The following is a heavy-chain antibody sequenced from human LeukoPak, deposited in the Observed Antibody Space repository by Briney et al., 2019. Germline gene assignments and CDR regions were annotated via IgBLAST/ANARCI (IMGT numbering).Heavy chain of an antibody. CDR2: IYHSGST. Sequence: SETLSLTCAVSGYSISSGYYWGWIRQPPGKGLEWIGSIYHSGSTYYNPSLKSRVTISVDTTKNQFSLKLSPVTAADTAVYYCARGQWLVRVYFDYWAREPWSPSPQ. CDR3: ARGQWLVRVYFDY. V-gene: IGHV4-38-2*01. D-gene: IGHD6-19*01. CDR1: GYSISSGYY. J-gene: IGHJ4*02.